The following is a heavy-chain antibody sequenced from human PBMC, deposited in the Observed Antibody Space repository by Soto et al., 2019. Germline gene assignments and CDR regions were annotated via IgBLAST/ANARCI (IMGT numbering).Heavy chain of an antibody. J-gene: IGHJ3*01. CDR1: GFTFRNYG. D-gene: IGHD3-22*01. CDR2: IGIGSSTK. V-gene: IGHV3-48*01. CDR3: ARDQLYYNDISGRPLNAFDV. Sequence: EVDLVESGGGLVQSGGSVRLSCAASGFTFRNYGMNWVRQAPGKGLEWVSYIGIGSSTKYYADSVKGRFTISRDNAKNSLYLQMNSLRAEDTAVYYCARDQLYYNDISGRPLNAFDVWGQGTMVTVSS.